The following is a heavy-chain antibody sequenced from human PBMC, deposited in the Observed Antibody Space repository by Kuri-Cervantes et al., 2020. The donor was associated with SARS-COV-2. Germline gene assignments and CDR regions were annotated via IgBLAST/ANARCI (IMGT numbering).Heavy chain of an antibody. D-gene: IGHD6-13*01. J-gene: IGHJ6*03. CDR1: GGTFSSYA. CDR2: ITPIFGTA. V-gene: IGHV1-69*05. Sequence: SVKVSCKASGGTFSSYAISWVRQAPGQGLEWMGGITPIFGTANYAQKFQGRVTITTDESTSTAYMELSSLRSEDTAVYYCARGVLSSSSWTYYYYYYMDVWGKGTTVTVSS. CDR3: ARGVLSSSSWTYYYYYYMDV.